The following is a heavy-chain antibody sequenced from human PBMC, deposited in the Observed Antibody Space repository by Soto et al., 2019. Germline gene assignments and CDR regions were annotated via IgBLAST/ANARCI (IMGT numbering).Heavy chain of an antibody. J-gene: IGHJ4*02. D-gene: IGHD6-19*01. CDR2: ISPNNGDT. V-gene: IGHV1-18*01. Sequence: GASVKVFCKGSGYTFTSYGISWVRQAPGQGLEWMGWISPNNGDTNSAQKLQGRVTMTTDTATSTANMELRSLRSDDTAVYYCARETKEQWMEGSFDYWGQGTLVTVSS. CDR3: ARETKEQWMEGSFDY. CDR1: GYTFTSYG.